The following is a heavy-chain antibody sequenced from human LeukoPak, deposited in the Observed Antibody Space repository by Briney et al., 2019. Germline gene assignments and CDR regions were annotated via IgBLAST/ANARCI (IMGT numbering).Heavy chain of an antibody. CDR2: IKGDESAR. V-gene: IGHV3-7*01. Sequence: GGARRLSCAATGFSFSTYWMAWVRQAPWKVLEWVANIKGDESARHQADSVKGRFTISRDNAQKSVYLQMSSLRREDTAVYYCARDVGGSLDYWGQGTLVTVSS. CDR1: GFSFSTYW. J-gene: IGHJ4*02. D-gene: IGHD1-26*01. CDR3: ARDVGGSLDY.